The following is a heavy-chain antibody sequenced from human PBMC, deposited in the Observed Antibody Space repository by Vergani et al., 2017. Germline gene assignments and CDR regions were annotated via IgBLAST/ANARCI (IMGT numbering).Heavy chain of an antibody. CDR1: GFTFSSYA. V-gene: IGHV3-23*01. J-gene: IGHJ6*03. CDR2: ISGSGGST. CDR3: AKDGRGYCSSTSCDARYYYYYMDV. D-gene: IGHD2-2*01. Sequence: EVQLLESGGGLVQPGGSLRLSCAASGFTFSSYAMSWVRQAPGKGLEWVSAISGSGGSTYYADSVKGRFTISRDNSKHTLYLQMNSLRAEDTAVYYCAKDGRGYCSSTSCDARYYYYYMDVWGKGTTVTVSS.